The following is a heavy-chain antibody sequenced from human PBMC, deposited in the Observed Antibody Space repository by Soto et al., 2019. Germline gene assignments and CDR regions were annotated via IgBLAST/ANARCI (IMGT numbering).Heavy chain of an antibody. CDR1: GYTFTSYA. CDR3: ARNRRDSSGYYYGY. J-gene: IGHJ4*02. CDR2: INAGNGNT. D-gene: IGHD3-22*01. V-gene: IGHV1-3*01. Sequence: QVQLVQSGAEVKKPGASVKVSCKASGYTFTSYAMHWVRQAPGQRLEWMGWINAGNGNTKYSQKFQGRVTITRDTSASTAYMELSSLRSEDTAVYYCARNRRDSSGYYYGYWGQGALVTVSS.